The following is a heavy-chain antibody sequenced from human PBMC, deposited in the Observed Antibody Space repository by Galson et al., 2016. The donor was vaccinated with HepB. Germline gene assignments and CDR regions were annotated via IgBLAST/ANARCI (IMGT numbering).Heavy chain of an antibody. Sequence: SLRLSCAASGLNFINYAVHWVRQAPGKGLEWVSSISGYGGAIYYADSVKGRFTISRDSAKNSLYLQMNSLRDEDTAVYYCARDFRWLRGLQAGFDIWGQGTLVTVSS. V-gene: IGHV3-48*02. J-gene: IGHJ3*02. CDR3: ARDFRWLRGLQAGFDI. CDR2: ISGYGGAI. CDR1: GLNFINYA. D-gene: IGHD5-12*01.